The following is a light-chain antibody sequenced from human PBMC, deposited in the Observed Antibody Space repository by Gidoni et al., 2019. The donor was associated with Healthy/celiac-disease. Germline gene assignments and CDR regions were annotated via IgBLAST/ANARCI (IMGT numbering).Light chain of an antibody. J-gene: IGKJ1*01. CDR2: GAS. CDR3: QQYNNWPRT. Sequence: EIVMTQSPATLSVSPGERAPVSCRASQSVSSNLAWYQQKPGHAPRLLIYGASTRATGIPARFSGSGSGKEFTLTMSSLQSEDFAVYYCQQYNNWPRTFGQGTKVEIQ. CDR1: QSVSSN. V-gene: IGKV3-15*01.